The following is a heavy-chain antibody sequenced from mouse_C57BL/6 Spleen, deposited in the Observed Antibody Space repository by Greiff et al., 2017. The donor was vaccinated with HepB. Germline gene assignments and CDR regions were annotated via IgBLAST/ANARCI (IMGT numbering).Heavy chain of an antibody. D-gene: IGHD1-1*01. V-gene: IGHV5-4*01. J-gene: IGHJ1*03. Sequence: DVMLVESGGGLVKPGGSLKLSCAASGFTFSSYAMSWVRQTPEKRLEWVATISDGGSYTYYPDNVKGRFTISRDNAKNNLYLQMSHLKSEDTAMYYCARDQDYYGSSPHWYFDVWGTGTTVTVSS. CDR3: ARDQDYYGSSPHWYFDV. CDR2: ISDGGSYT. CDR1: GFTFSSYA.